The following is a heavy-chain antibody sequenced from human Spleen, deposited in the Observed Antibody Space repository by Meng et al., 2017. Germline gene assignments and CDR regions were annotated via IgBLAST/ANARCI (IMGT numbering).Heavy chain of an antibody. V-gene: IGHV1-8*01. CDR1: GYTFTSYD. J-gene: IGHJ4*02. Sequence: ASVKVSCKASGYTFTSYDINWVRQATGQGLEWMGWMNPNSGNTGYAQKFQGRVTMTRDTSISTAYMELSRLRSDDTAVYYCASQSHYCSGGSCYHDYWGQGTLVTVSS. CDR3: ASQSHYCSGGSCYHDY. CDR2: MNPNSGNT. D-gene: IGHD2-15*01.